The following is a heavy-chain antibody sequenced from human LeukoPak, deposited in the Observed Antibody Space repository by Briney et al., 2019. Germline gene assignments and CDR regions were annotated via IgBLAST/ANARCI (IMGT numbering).Heavy chain of an antibody. CDR2: ITSSGRII. J-gene: IGHJ6*02. D-gene: IGHD3-10*01. CDR3: ASTGGYGSGTYDYYYFGMDV. CDR1: GFTFSSYE. Sequence: PGGSLRLSCAASGFTFSSYEMNWVRQAPGKGLEWVAYITSSGRIIYYADSVKGRFTISRDNAKNSLYLQMNSLRAEDTAVYYCASTGGYGSGTYDYYYFGMDVWGQGTTVTASS. V-gene: IGHV3-48*03.